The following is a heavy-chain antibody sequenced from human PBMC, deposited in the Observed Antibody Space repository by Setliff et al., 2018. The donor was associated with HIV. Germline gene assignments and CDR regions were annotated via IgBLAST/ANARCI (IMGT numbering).Heavy chain of an antibody. CDR3: AGSILTGYYTFGADY. V-gene: IGHV1-69*05. CDR1: GDTFTSYY. CDR2: IIPIFGTT. Sequence: GASVKVSSKASGDTFTSYYIHWVRQAPGQRLEWLGGIIPIFGTTNYAQKLQGRVTITTDESTTTAYMELSSLRSEDTALYYCAGSILTGYYTFGADYWGQGTLVTVSS. D-gene: IGHD3-9*01. J-gene: IGHJ4*02.